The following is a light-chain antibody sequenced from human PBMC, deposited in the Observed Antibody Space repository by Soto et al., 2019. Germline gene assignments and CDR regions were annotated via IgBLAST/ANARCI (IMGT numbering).Light chain of an antibody. CDR3: QQYVSSPMT. CDR1: QSVSSSY. CDR2: DAS. J-gene: IGKJ5*01. V-gene: IGKV3-20*01. Sequence: EIVLTQSPGTLSLSPGERATLSCRASQSVSSSYLAWYQQKPGQAPSLLIYDASNRATGVPDRFSGSGSGTDFTLTIIILEPEDFAVYFCQQYVSSPMTFGQWTRLEIK.